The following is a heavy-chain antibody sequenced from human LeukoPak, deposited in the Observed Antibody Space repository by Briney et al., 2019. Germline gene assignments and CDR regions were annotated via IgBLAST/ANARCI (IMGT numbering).Heavy chain of an antibody. CDR3: ARDSFLGLRTNWFDP. D-gene: IGHD1-1*01. CDR2: ISSSSSYI. CDR1: GFTFDDYA. V-gene: IGHV3-21*01. J-gene: IGHJ5*02. Sequence: PGGSLRLSCAASGFTFDDYAMHWVRQAPGKGLEWVSSISSSSSYIYYADSVKGRFTISRDNAKNSLYLQMNSLRAEDTAVYYCARDSFLGLRTNWFDPWGQGTLVTVSS.